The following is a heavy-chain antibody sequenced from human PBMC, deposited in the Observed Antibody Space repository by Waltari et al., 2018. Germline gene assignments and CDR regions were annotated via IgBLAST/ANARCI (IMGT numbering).Heavy chain of an antibody. CDR1: GFTFSSYS. J-gene: IGHJ3*02. CDR2: SSSRSSYI. Sequence: EVQLVESGGGLVKPGGSLRLSCAASGFTFSSYSMNWVRQAPGKGLEWVSASSSRSSYIYYADSVKGRFTISRDNAKNTLYLQMNSLRAEDTAVYYCARFQGRYSSSYAFDIWGQGTMVTVSS. D-gene: IGHD5-18*01. V-gene: IGHV3-21*01. CDR3: ARFQGRYSSSYAFDI.